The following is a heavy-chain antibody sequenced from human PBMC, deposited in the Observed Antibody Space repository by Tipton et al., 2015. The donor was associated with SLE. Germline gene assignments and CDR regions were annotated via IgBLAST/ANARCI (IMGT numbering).Heavy chain of an antibody. V-gene: IGHV3-74*01. CDR2: INSDGSST. D-gene: IGHD5-12*01. Sequence: SLRLSCAASGFTFSSYWMYWVRQAPGKGLVWVSRINSDGSSTSYADSVKGRFTISRDNAKNTLYLQMNSLRAEDTAVYYCARDQDIVAAINPYYYYGMDVWGQGTTVTVSS. J-gene: IGHJ6*02. CDR3: ARDQDIVAAINPYYYYGMDV. CDR1: GFTFSSYW.